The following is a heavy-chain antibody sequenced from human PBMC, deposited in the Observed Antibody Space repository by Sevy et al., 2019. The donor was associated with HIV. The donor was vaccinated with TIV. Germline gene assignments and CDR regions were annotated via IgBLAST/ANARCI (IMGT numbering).Heavy chain of an antibody. CDR1: GFTLSNAW. CDR2: IKSNADGGAT. D-gene: IGHD1-26*01. V-gene: IGHV3-15*01. CDR3: ATDIKGVGAFHV. Sequence: GGSLRLSCVASGFTLSNAWVSWVRQAPGKGLEWVGRIKSNADGGATGYAEPVKGRFTVSRDDSKNTLYFQMNSLRAEDTAVYYCATDIKGVGAFHVWGQGTMVTVSS. J-gene: IGHJ3*01.